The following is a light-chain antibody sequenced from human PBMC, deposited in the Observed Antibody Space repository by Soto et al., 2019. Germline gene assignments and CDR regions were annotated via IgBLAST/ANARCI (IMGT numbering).Light chain of an antibody. CDR2: KAS. Sequence: DIQMTQSPSTLSASLGDRVTITCRASQSISSWLAWYQQKPGKAPKLLIYKASSLESGVPSRFSGSESGTEFTLNISSLQPDDFATYYCQQYTTYWWTFGQGTKVEIK. V-gene: IGKV1-5*03. CDR3: QQYTTYWWT. CDR1: QSISSW. J-gene: IGKJ1*01.